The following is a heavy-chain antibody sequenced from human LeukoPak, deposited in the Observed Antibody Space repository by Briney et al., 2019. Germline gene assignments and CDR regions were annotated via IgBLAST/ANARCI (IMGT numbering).Heavy chain of an antibody. CDR2: IYPGDSDT. CDR1: GYSFTSYW. D-gene: IGHD2-15*01. Sequence: GESLKISCKGSGYSFTSYWIGWVRQMPGKGLEWMGIIYPGDSDTRYSPSFQGQVTISADKSISTAYLQWSSLKASGTAMYYCARHGSGYCSGGSCYSAKGEFDPWGQGTLVTVSS. CDR3: ARHGSGYCSGGSCYSAKGEFDP. V-gene: IGHV5-51*01. J-gene: IGHJ5*02.